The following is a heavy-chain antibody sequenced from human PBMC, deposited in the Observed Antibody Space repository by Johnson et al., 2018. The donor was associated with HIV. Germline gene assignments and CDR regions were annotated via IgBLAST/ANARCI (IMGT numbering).Heavy chain of an antibody. CDR3: TTGSSTLTTWGSSGAFDI. Sequence: VHLLESGGGVVRPGGSLRLSCTASGFTFNDFDMNWVRQAPGKGLEWISGINWNGGSTGYADSVRGRFTISRDNAKNSLYLQMNSLRAEDTAVYYCTTGSSTLTTWGSSGAFDIWGQGTMVTVSS. V-gene: IGHV3-20*04. CDR2: INWNGGST. CDR1: GFTFNDFD. J-gene: IGHJ3*02. D-gene: IGHD4-17*01.